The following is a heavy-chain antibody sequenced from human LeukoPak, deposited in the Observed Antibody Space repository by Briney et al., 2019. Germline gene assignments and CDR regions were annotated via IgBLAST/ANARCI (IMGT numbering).Heavy chain of an antibody. J-gene: IGHJ3*02. CDR2: IDSGATT. V-gene: IGHV3-66*01. CDR1: GVTVRSNY. D-gene: IGHD6-19*01. CDR3: ATYSSGWPHIDAFDI. Sequence: GGSLRLSCSVSGVTVRSNYMTWVRQAPGKGLEWVSVIDSGATTFYTDSVKGRFSISRDDSKNTLFLQMNTLRAEDTAVYYCATYSSGWPHIDAFDIWGQGTMVTVSS.